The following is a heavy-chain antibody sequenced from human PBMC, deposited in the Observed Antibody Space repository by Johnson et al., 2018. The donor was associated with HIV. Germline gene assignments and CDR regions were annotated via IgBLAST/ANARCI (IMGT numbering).Heavy chain of an antibody. Sequence: VQLVESGGGEVQPGRSLRLSCAASGFTFSGYGMHWVRQAPGKGLEWVGRIRNKAKSYTTEDAASVKGRFIISRDDSKNSLYLQMNSLKTEDAAVYYCARCYYDSGGYADAFDIWGQGTMVTVSS. V-gene: IGHV3-72*01. CDR2: IRNKAKSYTT. D-gene: IGHD3-22*01. CDR1: GFTFSGYG. J-gene: IGHJ3*02. CDR3: ARCYYDSGGYADAFDI.